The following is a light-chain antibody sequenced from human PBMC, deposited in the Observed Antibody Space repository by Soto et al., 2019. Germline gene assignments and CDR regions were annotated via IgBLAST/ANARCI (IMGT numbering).Light chain of an antibody. Sequence: EIVLTQSPATLSLSPGERATLSCRASQSVSSYLAWYQQKPGQAPRLLIYDASNRATGIPARFSGSGSGTDFTLTSSSLEPEDFAVYYCQQRSNWPPWTFGQGTKVEI. CDR3: QQRSNWPPWT. J-gene: IGKJ1*01. CDR2: DAS. CDR1: QSVSSY. V-gene: IGKV3-11*01.